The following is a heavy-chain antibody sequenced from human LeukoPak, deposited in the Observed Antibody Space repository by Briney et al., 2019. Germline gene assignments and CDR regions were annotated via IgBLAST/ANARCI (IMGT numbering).Heavy chain of an antibody. D-gene: IGHD2-2*01. CDR2: INHSGST. CDR1: GGSFTGYY. V-gene: IGHV4-34*01. Sequence: SETLSLTCAVYGGSFTGYYWRWIRQPPGQGLEWIGEINHSGSTKYNPSLKSRVTISVDKSTNQFFLRLTSVTAADTAVYYCARGRQGYCSSTSCYHNWFDPWGQGTLVTVSS. CDR3: ARGRQGYCSSTSCYHNWFDP. J-gene: IGHJ5*02.